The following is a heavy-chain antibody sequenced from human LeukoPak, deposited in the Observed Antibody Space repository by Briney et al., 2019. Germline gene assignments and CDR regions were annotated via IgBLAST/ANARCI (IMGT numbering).Heavy chain of an antibody. Sequence: PGGSLRLSCAASGFTFSSYAMSWVRQAPGKGLEWLSTISGSGAGTYYADSVKGRFTISRDNSKNTLYLQMSSLRAEDTAVYYCAKSTVTTVLGYFDYWGQGTPVSVSS. CDR2: ISGSGAGT. CDR3: AKSTVTTVLGYFDY. J-gene: IGHJ4*02. CDR1: GFTFSSYA. V-gene: IGHV3-23*01. D-gene: IGHD4-17*01.